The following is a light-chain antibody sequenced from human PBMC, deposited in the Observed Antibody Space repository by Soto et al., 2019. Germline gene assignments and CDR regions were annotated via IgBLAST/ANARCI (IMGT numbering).Light chain of an antibody. V-gene: IGLV1-40*01. J-gene: IGLJ1*01. CDR2: GNS. Sequence: QSVLAEPASVSGSPGQSITISCTGSISNIGAGYDVHWYQQLPGTAPKLLIYGNSNRPSGVPDRFSGSKSGTSASLAITGLQAEDEADYYCQSYDSSLSYVFGTGTRSPS. CDR3: QSYDSSLSYV. CDR1: ISNIGAGYD.